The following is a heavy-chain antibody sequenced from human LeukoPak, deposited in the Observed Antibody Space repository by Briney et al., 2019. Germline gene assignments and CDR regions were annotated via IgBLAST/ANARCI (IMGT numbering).Heavy chain of an antibody. J-gene: IGHJ5*02. Sequence: SQTLSLTCTVSGGSLSSGGYCWSWTRQHPERGLEWIGYICHSGSTDYNPPLQSRVTISVDMSKNQCSRELTSVTAAETAVYYCARSRGYCSGGTCYRWWFVPWGEGTLVTVSS. CDR2: ICHSGST. D-gene: IGHD2-15*01. CDR1: GGSLSSGGYC. V-gene: IGHV4-31*03. CDR3: ARSRGYCSGGTCYRWWFVP.